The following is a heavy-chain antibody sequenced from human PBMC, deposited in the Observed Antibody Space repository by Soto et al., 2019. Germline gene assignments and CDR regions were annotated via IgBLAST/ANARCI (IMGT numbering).Heavy chain of an antibody. J-gene: IGHJ5*02. CDR3: ARDNSHQTTRWFDP. CDR1: GFIFNNYY. D-gene: IGHD4-17*01. V-gene: IGHV1-46*02. CDR2: INPSGSRT. Sequence: ASVKVSCKASGFIFNNYYMHWVRQAPGQGLEWMGIINPSGSRTSCAQKFQGRVTMTRDTSTSTVYMELSSLRSDDTAVYYCARDNSHQTTRWFDPWG.